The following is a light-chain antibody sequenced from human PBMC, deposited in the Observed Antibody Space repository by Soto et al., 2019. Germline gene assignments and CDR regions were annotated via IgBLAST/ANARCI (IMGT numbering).Light chain of an antibody. CDR1: SSNIGSYS. Sequence: QSVLTQPPSASGTPGQRVTISCSGSSSNIGSYSVYWYQHVPGTAPKLLIYSNSQRPSGVPDRFSGSRSGTSASLAISGLRSEDEADYYCATWDDSLSGVAFGGGTKVTVL. CDR3: ATWDDSLSGVA. CDR2: SNS. J-gene: IGLJ2*01. V-gene: IGLV1-47*01.